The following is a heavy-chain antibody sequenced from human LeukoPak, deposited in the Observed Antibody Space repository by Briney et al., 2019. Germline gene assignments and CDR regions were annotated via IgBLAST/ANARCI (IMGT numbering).Heavy chain of an antibody. J-gene: IGHJ6*03. CDR1: GFTFSSYW. CDR3: ARDKRAARPYYYYYYMDV. CDR2: ISSSSSYI. Sequence: GGSLRLSCAASGFTFSSYWMTWVRQAPGKGLEWVSSISSSSSYIYYADSVKGRFTISRDNAKNSLYLQMNSLRAEDTAVYYCARDKRAARPYYYYYYMDVWGKGTTVTVSS. V-gene: IGHV3-21*01. D-gene: IGHD6-6*01.